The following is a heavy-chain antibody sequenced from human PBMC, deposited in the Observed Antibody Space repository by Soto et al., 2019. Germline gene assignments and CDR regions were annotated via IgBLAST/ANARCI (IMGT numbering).Heavy chain of an antibody. V-gene: IGHV1-69*13. J-gene: IGHJ6*02. Sequence: ASVKVSCKASGGTFSSYAISWVRQAPGQGLEWMGGIIPIFGTANYAQKFQGRVTITADESTSTAYMELSSLRSEDTAVYYCASTTYSSSYYYYYYGMDVWGQGTTVTVSS. CDR2: IIPIFGTA. D-gene: IGHD6-6*01. CDR1: GGTFSSYA. CDR3: ASTTYSSSYYYYYYGMDV.